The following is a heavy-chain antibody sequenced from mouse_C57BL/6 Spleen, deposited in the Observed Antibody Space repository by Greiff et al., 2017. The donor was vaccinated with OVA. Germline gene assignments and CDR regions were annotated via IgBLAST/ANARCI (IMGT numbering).Heavy chain of an antibody. Sequence: QVQLKESGAELVRPGASVTLSCKASGYTFTDYEMHWVKQTPVHGLEWIGAIDPETGGTAYNQKFKGKAILTADKSSSTAYMELRSLTSEDSAVYYCTRRALYYDDYYAMDYWGQGTSVTVSS. J-gene: IGHJ4*01. CDR1: GYTFTDYE. CDR3: TRRALYYDDYYAMDY. CDR2: IDPETGGT. V-gene: IGHV1-15*01. D-gene: IGHD2-4*01.